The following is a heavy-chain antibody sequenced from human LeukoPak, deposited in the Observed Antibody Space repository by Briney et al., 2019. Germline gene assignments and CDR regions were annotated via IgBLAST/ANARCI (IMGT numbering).Heavy chain of an antibody. D-gene: IGHD3-16*01. Sequence: QPGGSLRLSCAASGFTFSTYNIHWVRQAPGKGLEWVAVMSYDGTNKYYADSVKGRFTISRDNSKNTLYLQMNSLRAEDTAVYYCAKDLGLYGVGYFDYWGQGTLVTVSS. V-gene: IGHV3-30*18. CDR2: MSYDGTNK. J-gene: IGHJ4*02. CDR3: AKDLGLYGVGYFDY. CDR1: GFTFSTYN.